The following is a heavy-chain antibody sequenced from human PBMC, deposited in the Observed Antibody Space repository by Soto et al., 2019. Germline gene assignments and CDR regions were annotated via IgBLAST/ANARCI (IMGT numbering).Heavy chain of an antibody. V-gene: IGHV1-58*01. CDR1: GFTFSSSA. CDR2: IVVGSGNT. Sequence: GASVKVSCKASGFTFSSSAVQWVRQARGQRLEWIGWIVVGSGNTNYAQKFQERVTITRDMSTSTVYMELSSLRSEDTAVYYCAADGYYESSGYYPWDAFDIWGQGTMVTV. CDR3: AADGYYESSGYYPWDAFDI. J-gene: IGHJ3*02. D-gene: IGHD3-22*01.